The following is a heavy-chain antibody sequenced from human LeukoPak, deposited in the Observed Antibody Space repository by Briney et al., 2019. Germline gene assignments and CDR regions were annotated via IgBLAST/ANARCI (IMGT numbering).Heavy chain of an antibody. CDR3: ARGGYSSGWYFDY. CDR2: IYYSGST. J-gene: IGHJ4*02. D-gene: IGHD6-19*01. Sequence: KPSETLPLTCTVSGGSVSSGSYYWSWIRQPPGKGLEWIGYIYYSGSTNYNPSLKSRVTISVDTSKNQFSLKLSSVTAADTAVYYCARGGYSSGWYFDYRGQGTLVTVSS. CDR1: GGSVSSGSYY. V-gene: IGHV4-61*01.